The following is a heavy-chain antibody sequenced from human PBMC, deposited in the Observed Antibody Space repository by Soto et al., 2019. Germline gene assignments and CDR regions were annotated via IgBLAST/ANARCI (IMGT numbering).Heavy chain of an antibody. D-gene: IGHD2-21*02. Sequence: AAVKVSCKASGNTFSNYYIHWVRQAPGQGLEWMGTINPSGGHTTYAQKFLGRVTMTRDTSTSTLYMELTSLRSEDTAVYYCARGGHFVVVTAAFDYWGQGTLVTGSS. CDR2: INPSGGHT. CDR3: ARGGHFVVVTAAFDY. J-gene: IGHJ4*02. V-gene: IGHV1-46*03. CDR1: GNTFSNYY.